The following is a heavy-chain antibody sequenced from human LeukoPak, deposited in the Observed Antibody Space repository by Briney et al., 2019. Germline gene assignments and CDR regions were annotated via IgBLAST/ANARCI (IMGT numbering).Heavy chain of an antibody. Sequence: PSETLSLTCAVYGGSFSGYYWSWIRQPPGKGLEWIGEINHSGSTNYNPSLKSRVTISVDTSKNQSSLKLSSVTAADTAVYYCARDGYSRIDYWGQGTLVTVSS. J-gene: IGHJ4*02. D-gene: IGHD6-13*01. CDR1: GGSFSGYY. CDR2: INHSGST. V-gene: IGHV4-34*01. CDR3: ARDGYSRIDY.